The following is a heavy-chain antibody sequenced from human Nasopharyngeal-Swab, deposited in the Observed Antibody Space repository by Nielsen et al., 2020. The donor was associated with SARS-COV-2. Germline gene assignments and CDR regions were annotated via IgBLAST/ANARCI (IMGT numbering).Heavy chain of an antibody. CDR1: GFTFSSYA. J-gene: IGHJ4*02. Sequence: GESLKISCAASGFTFSSYAMSWVRQAPGKGLEWVSAISGSGGSTYYEDSVKGRFTISRDNSKNTLYLQMNSLRAEDTAVYYCAKLEVVQIVVVITTWGYFDYWGQGTLVTVSS. CDR2: ISGSGGST. D-gene: IGHD3-22*01. V-gene: IGHV3-23*01. CDR3: AKLEVVQIVVVITTWGYFDY.